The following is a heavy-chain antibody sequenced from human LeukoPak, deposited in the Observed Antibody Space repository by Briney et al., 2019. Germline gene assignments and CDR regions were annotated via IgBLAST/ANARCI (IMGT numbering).Heavy chain of an antibody. J-gene: IGHJ4*02. V-gene: IGHV3-23*01. Sequence: PGGSLRLSCADSGFTFSSYAMSRVRQAPGKGLEWVSAISGSGGSTYYADSVKGRFTISRDNSKNTLYLQMNSLRAEDTAVYYCAKSSGYDPDYWGQGTLVTVSS. CDR3: AKSSGYDPDY. CDR1: GFTFSSYA. D-gene: IGHD5-12*01. CDR2: ISGSGGST.